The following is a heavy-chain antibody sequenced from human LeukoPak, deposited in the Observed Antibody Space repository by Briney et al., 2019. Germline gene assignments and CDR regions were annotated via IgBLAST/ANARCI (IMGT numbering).Heavy chain of an antibody. J-gene: IGHJ4*02. Sequence: GGSLRLSCAASGFTFSSYAMSWVRQAPGKGLEWVSAISGSGGSTYYADSVKGRLTISRDNSKNTLYLQMNSLRAEDTAVYYCAVSYDSGGSNFDYWGQGTLVTVSS. CDR3: AVSYDSGGSNFDY. D-gene: IGHD3-22*01. CDR2: ISGSGGST. V-gene: IGHV3-23*01. CDR1: GFTFSSYA.